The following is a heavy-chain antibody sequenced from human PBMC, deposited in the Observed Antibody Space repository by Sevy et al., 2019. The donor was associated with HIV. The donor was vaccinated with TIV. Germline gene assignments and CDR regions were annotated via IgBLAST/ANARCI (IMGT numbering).Heavy chain of an antibody. CDR1: GFTFDDYA. J-gene: IGHJ6*02. D-gene: IGHD5-18*01. CDR3: AKGKKDTAMVTGMDV. V-gene: IGHV3-9*01. CDR2: ISWNSGSI. Sequence: GGSLRLSCAASGFTFDDYAMHWVRQAPGKGLEWVSGISWNSGSIGYADSVKGRFTISRDNAKNSRYLQMNSLRAEETALYYCAKGKKDTAMVTGMDVWGQGTTVTVSS.